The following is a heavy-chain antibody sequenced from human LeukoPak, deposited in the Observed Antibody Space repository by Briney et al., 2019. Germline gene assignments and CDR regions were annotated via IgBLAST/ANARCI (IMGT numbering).Heavy chain of an antibody. CDR1: GFTFSSYS. D-gene: IGHD2-15*01. J-gene: IGHJ6*02. Sequence: GGSLRLSCAASGFTFSSYSMNWVRQAPGKGLEWVSSISSSSSYIYYADSVKGRFTISRDNAKNSLCLQMNSLRAEDTAVYYCAVIVVVVAATQRGHGGMDVWGQGTTVTVSS. CDR3: AVIVVVVAATQRGHGGMDV. CDR2: ISSSSSYI. V-gene: IGHV3-21*01.